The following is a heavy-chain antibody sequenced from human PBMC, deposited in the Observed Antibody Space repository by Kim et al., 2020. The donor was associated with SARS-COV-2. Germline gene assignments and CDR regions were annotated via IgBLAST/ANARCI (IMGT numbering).Heavy chain of an antibody. V-gene: IGHV4-59*08. CDR1: GGSISSYY. Sequence: SETLSLTCTVSGGSISSYYWSWIRQPPGKGLEWIGYIYYSGSTNYNPSLKSRVTISVDTSKNQFSLKLSSVTAADTAVYYCASHDLGVSSEDYSGMDLWG. D-gene: IGHD3-16*01. CDR2: IYYSGST. CDR3: ASHDLGVSSEDYSGMDL. J-gene: IGHJ6*01.